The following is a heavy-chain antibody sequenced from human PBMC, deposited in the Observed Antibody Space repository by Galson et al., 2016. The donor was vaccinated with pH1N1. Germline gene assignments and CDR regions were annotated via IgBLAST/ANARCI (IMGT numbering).Heavy chain of an antibody. D-gene: IGHD3-16*01. CDR3: ATEGAYLDTNYYYYGMDV. V-gene: IGHV3-7*03. CDR2: IKQDGTEK. Sequence: SLRLSCAASGFTFSRYWMPWVRQAPGKGLEWVANIKQDGTEKYYVDSVKGRFTISRDNAKSSLYLQMHSLRAEDTAVYYCATEGAYLDTNYYYYGMDVWGQGTTVTVSS. CDR1: GFTFSRYW. J-gene: IGHJ6*02.